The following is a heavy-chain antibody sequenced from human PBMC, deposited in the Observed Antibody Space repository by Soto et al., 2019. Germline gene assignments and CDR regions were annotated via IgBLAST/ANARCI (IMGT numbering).Heavy chain of an antibody. CDR3: ASFWFDP. Sequence: QVQLVESGGGVVQPGRSLRLSCAASGFTFSSYGMHWVRQAPGKGLEWVAVIWCDGSNKYYADSVKGRFTISRDNSKNTLYLQMNSLRAEDTAVYYCASFWFDPWGQGTLVTVSS. J-gene: IGHJ5*02. V-gene: IGHV3-33*01. CDR2: IWCDGSNK. CDR1: GFTFSSYG.